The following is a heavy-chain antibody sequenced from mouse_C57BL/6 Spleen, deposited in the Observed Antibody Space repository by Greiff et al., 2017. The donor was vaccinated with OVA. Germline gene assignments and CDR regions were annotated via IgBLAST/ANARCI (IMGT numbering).Heavy chain of an antibody. Sequence: QVQLQQSGPELVKPGASVKISCKASGYAFSSSWMNWVKQRPGKGLEWIGRIYPGDGDTNCNGKVKGKATLTADRSSSTAYMQLSSRTSEDAAVYFCARLGYLYAMDYWGQGTSVTVSS. CDR1: GYAFSSSW. CDR3: ARLGYLYAMDY. J-gene: IGHJ4*01. V-gene: IGHV1-82*01. CDR2: IYPGDGDT. D-gene: IGHD5-1-1*01.